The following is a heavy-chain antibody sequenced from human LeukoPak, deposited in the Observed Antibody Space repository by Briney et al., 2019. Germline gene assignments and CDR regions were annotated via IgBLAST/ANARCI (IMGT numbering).Heavy chain of an antibody. CDR2: ISATGSTI. J-gene: IGHJ4*02. CDR1: GFTFSSYE. CDR3: ARFALKTPPTD. Sequence: GGSLRLSCAASGFTFSSYEMNWVRQAPGKGLEWVSYISATGSTIHYADSVKGRFTISRDNAKNSLYLQMNSLRAEDTAVYYCARFALKTPPTDWGQGTLVTVSS. V-gene: IGHV3-48*03.